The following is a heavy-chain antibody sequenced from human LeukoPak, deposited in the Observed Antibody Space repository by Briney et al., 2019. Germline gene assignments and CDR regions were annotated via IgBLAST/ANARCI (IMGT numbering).Heavy chain of an antibody. CDR1: GYTFTGHY. Sequence: ASVKVSCKASGYTFTGHYMHWVRQAPGQGLEWMGWINPNSGGTNYAQKFQGRVTMTRDTSISTAYMELSRLRSDDTAVYYCARDPRIAVAGTSYYYYGMDVWGQGTTVTVSS. CDR2: INPNSGGT. CDR3: ARDPRIAVAGTSYYYYGMDV. J-gene: IGHJ6*02. V-gene: IGHV1-2*02. D-gene: IGHD6-19*01.